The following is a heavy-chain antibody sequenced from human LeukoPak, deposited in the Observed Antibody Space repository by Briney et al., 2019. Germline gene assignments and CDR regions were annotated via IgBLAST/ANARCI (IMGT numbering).Heavy chain of an antibody. Sequence: GGSLRLSCAASGFTFDDYGMSWVRQAPGKGLEWVSGINWNGGCTGYADSVKGRFTISRDNAKNSLYLQMNSLRAEDTALYYCARDRRTVRWFDYYFDYWGQGTLVTVSS. CDR3: ARDRRTVRWFDYYFDY. V-gene: IGHV3-20*04. CDR1: GFTFDDYG. CDR2: INWNGGCT. J-gene: IGHJ4*02. D-gene: IGHD4-23*01.